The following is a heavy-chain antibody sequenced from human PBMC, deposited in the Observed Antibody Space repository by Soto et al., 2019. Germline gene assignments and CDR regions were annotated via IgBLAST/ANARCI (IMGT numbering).Heavy chain of an antibody. CDR3: ARELFIAVAAFDY. CDR2: INAGNGNT. CDR1: WNTLTNYA. D-gene: IGHD6-19*01. V-gene: IGHV1-3*01. Sequence: GAPVKVSCKGYWNTLTNYAMSLGRQATGQRLEWMGWINAGNGNTKYSQKFQGRVTITRDTSASTAYMELSSLRSEDTAVYYCARELFIAVAAFDYWGQGTPVTVSS. J-gene: IGHJ4*02.